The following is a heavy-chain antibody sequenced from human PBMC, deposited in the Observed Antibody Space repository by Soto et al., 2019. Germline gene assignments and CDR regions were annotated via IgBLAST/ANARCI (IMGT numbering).Heavy chain of an antibody. D-gene: IGHD1-26*01. CDR2: INAGNGNT. V-gene: IGHV1-3*01. Sequence: ASVKVSCKASGYTFTSYAMHCVRQAPGQRLEWMGWINAGNGNTKYSQKFQGRVTITRDTSASTAYMELSSLRSEDTAVYYCARVGGSYPLDYFDYWGQGTLVTVSS. J-gene: IGHJ4*02. CDR1: GYTFTSYA. CDR3: ARVGGSYPLDYFDY.